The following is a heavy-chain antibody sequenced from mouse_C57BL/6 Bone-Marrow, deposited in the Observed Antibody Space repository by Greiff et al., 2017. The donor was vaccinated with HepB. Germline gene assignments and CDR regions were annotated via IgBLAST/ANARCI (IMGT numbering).Heavy chain of an antibody. CDR2: ISNGGGST. V-gene: IGHV5-12*01. J-gene: IGHJ3*01. D-gene: IGHD4-1*01. CDR1: GFTFSDYY. Sequence: EVQRVESGGGLVQPGGSLKLSCAASGFTFSDYYMYWVRQTPEKRLEWVAYISNGGGSTYYPDTVKGRFTISRDNAKNTLYLQRGRLKSEDTAMYYYARHNWDPFAYWGQGTLVTVSA. CDR3: ARHNWDPFAY.